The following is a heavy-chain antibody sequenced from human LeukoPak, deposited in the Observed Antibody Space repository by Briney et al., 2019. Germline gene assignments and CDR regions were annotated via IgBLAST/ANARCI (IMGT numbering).Heavy chain of an antibody. Sequence: GASVKVSCKASGYTFTDYMHWVRQAPGQGLEWMGWITPNSGGTNYAQKFQGRVTMTRDTSISTAYMELSRLRSDDTAVYYCARGGVRGVIPLDYWGQGTLVTVSS. J-gene: IGHJ4*02. CDR3: ARGGVRGVIPLDY. V-gene: IGHV1-2*02. D-gene: IGHD3-10*02. CDR2: ITPNSGGT. CDR1: GYTFTDY.